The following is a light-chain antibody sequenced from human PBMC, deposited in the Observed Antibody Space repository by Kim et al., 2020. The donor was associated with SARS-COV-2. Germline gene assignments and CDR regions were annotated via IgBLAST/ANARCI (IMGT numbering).Light chain of an antibody. V-gene: IGLV2-23*02. Sequence: QSVLTQPASVSGSPGQSITISCTGTSSDVGIVSWYQQHPGKAPKIIIFDDSERPSGVSDRFAGSKSGNTASLTLSGLQAEDEADYYCCSFGGSSVFVFGTGTKVTVL. J-gene: IGLJ1*01. CDR2: DDS. CDR1: SSDVGI. CDR3: CSFGGSSVFV.